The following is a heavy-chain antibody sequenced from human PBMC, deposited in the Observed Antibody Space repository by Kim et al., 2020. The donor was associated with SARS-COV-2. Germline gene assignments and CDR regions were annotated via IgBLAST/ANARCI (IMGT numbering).Heavy chain of an antibody. CDR3: TRGDLDGDHY. V-gene: IGHV1-2*02. J-gene: IGHJ4*02. CDR1: GYFFPGYY. Sequence: ASVKVSCKASGYFFPGYYIHWVRRAPSPLLDWMGWFYPKGGDTVYAQKFEGRVTMSRDTSISTAYMELRWLTSDDTALYFCTRGDLDGDHYWGQGTLVTVSS. CDR2: FYPKGGDT.